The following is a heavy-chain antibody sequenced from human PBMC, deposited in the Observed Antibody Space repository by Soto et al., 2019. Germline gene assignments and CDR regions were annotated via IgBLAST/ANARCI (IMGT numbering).Heavy chain of an antibody. CDR2: ISGSGGST. D-gene: IGHD2-2*01. CDR3: AKAGPAAIGYYYYYMDV. J-gene: IGHJ6*03. CDR1: GFTFSSYA. V-gene: IGHV3-23*01. Sequence: PGGSLRLSCAASGFTFSSYAMSWVRQAPGKGLEWVSAISGSGGSTYYADSVKGRFTISRDNSKNTLYLQMNSLRAEDTAVYYCAKAGPAAIGYYYYYMDVWGKGTTVTVSS.